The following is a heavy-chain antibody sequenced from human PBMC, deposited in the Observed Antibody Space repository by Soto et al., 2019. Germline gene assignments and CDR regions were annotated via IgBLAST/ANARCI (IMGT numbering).Heavy chain of an antibody. V-gene: IGHV3-11*06. D-gene: IGHD3-10*01. CDR1: GFTFSSYA. Sequence: GGSLRLSCAASGFTFSSYAMSWIRQAPGKGLEWVSYISSSSSYTNYADSVKGRFTISRDNAKNSLYLQMNSLRAEDTAVYYCARGPHKVIRGADPLYYYYGIDVWGQGTTVTVSS. J-gene: IGHJ6*02. CDR3: ARGPHKVIRGADPLYYYYGIDV. CDR2: ISSSSSYT.